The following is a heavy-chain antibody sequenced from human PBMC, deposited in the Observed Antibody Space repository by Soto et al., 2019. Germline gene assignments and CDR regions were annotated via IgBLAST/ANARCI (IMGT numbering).Heavy chain of an antibody. D-gene: IGHD6-19*01. J-gene: IGHJ4*02. CDR2: VYYTGST. CDR1: GGSISCSY. CDR3: ARSVAVPGAHIDY. Sequence: SETLSLTCSFSGGSISCSYWSLIRQSPGKGLEWLGYVYYTGSTNYSPSLRSRVSISVDTSKNEFSLRLSSVTAADTAVYFCARSVAVPGAHIDYWGQGTQVTVAS. V-gene: IGHV4-59*01.